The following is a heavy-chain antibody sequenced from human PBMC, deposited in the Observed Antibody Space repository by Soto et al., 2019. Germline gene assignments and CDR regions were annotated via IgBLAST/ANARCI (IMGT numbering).Heavy chain of an antibody. CDR2: ISGSGGST. Sequence: GGSLRLSCAASGFTFSSYAMSWVRQAPGKGLEWVSAISGSGGSTYYADSVKGRFTISRDNSKNTLYLQMNSLRAEDTAVYYCAKRRTSLVQGYYYYGMDVWGQGTTVTVSS. CDR1: GFTFSSYA. CDR3: AKRRTSLVQGYYYYGMDV. D-gene: IGHD6-13*01. V-gene: IGHV3-23*01. J-gene: IGHJ6*02.